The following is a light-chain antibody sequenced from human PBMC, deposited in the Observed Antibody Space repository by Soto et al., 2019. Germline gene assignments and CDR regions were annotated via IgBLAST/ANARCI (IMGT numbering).Light chain of an antibody. CDR1: NSXIXSND. CDR2: DNN. Sequence: QSVLTQPPSVSAAPGQKVTXXXXGXNSXIXSNDVSWYQQLPGTGPKLLIYDNNKRPSGIPDRFSGSRSGTSATLGITGLQTGDEADYYCGAXXXSXSAGGFGGGTKLTVL. CDR3: GAXXXSXSAGG. V-gene: IGLV1-51*01. J-gene: IGLJ2*01.